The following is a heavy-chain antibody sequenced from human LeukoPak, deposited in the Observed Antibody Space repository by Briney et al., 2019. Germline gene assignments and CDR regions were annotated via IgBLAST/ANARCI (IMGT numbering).Heavy chain of an antibody. Sequence: SETLSLTCTVSGGSTCSSSYYWGWIRQPPGEGLERIGSIYYSGSTHYNPSLKSRVSISVDTSKNQFSLKLSSVTAADTAVYYCVRNATVTTLKRAYNWFDPWGQGTLVTVSS. CDR2: IYYSGST. CDR3: VRNATVTTLKRAYNWFDP. D-gene: IGHD4-17*01. J-gene: IGHJ5*02. V-gene: IGHV4-39*01. CDR1: GGSTCSSSYY.